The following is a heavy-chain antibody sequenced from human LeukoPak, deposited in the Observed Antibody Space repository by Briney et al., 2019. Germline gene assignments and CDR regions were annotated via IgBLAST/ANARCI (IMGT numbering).Heavy chain of an antibody. CDR3: ATRGYERFEYSSSWYYFDY. Sequence: ASVKVSCKVSGYTLTELSMHWVRQAPGKGLEWMGGFDPEDGETIYAQKFQGRVTMTEDTSTDTAYMELSSLRSEDTAVYYCATRGYERFEYSSSWYYFDYWGQGTLVTVSS. V-gene: IGHV1-24*01. D-gene: IGHD6-13*01. CDR1: GYTLTELS. CDR2: FDPEDGET. J-gene: IGHJ4*02.